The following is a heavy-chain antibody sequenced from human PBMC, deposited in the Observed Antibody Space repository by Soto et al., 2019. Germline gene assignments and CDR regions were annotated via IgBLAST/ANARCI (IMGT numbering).Heavy chain of an antibody. J-gene: IGHJ6*02. CDR2: INHSGST. CDR3: ARNGSYYDFWSGYYFGGGMDV. V-gene: IGHV4-34*01. CDR1: GGSFSGYY. Sequence: SETLSLTCAVYGGSFSGYYWSWIRQPPGKGLEWIGEINHSGSTNYNPSLKSRVTISVDTSKNQFSLKLSSVTAADTAVYYCARNGSYYDFWSGYYFGGGMDVWGQGTTVPVSS. D-gene: IGHD3-3*01.